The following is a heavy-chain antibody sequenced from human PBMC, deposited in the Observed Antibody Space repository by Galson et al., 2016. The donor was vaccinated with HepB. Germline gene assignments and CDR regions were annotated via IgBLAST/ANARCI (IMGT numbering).Heavy chain of an antibody. CDR3: ANLRGGYSGPRYYDYYNGMDV. Sequence: LRLSCAASGFAFSSYAMSWVRQAPGKGLEWVSAISDSGRTTYYTDSVKGRFTISIDNSRNTLHLQMNSLTAEDTASYYCANLRGGYSGPRYYDYYNGMDVWGQGTTVTVSS. V-gene: IGHV3-23*01. D-gene: IGHD5-12*01. CDR2: ISDSGRTT. CDR1: GFAFSSYA. J-gene: IGHJ6*02.